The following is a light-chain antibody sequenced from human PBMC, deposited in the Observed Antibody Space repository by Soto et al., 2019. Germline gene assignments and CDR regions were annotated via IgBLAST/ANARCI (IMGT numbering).Light chain of an antibody. J-gene: IGLJ1*01. V-gene: IGLV2-14*01. CDR2: GVS. CDR1: GSDIGNYNY. Sequence: QSVLTQPASVSGSPGQSITISCTGTGSDIGNYNYVSWYQQHPGKAPKLMIYGVSNRPSGVSNRFSGSKSGNAASLTISGLQAEDEADYYCSSYAGGSNVFGAGTKVTVL. CDR3: SSYAGGSNV.